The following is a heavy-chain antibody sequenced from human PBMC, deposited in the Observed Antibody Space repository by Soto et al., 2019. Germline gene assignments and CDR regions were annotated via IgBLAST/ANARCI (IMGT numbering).Heavy chain of an antibody. CDR2: IIPILGIS. J-gene: IGHJ5*02. V-gene: IGHV1-69*08. D-gene: IGHD2-15*01. CDR1: GGTFNNFT. Sequence: QVQLVQSGAEVKKPGSSVRVSCKAFGGTFNNFTITWVRQAPGQGLEWMGRIIPILGISNYAQKFQGRVTISADRSMSTAYMELNSLRSEDTAVYYCARDTPDIVVIVTATHNWFDPWGQGTPVTVSS. CDR3: ARDTPDIVVIVTATHNWFDP.